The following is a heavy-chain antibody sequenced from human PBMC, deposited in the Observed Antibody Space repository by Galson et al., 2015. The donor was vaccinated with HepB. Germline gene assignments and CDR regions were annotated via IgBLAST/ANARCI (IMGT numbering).Heavy chain of an antibody. V-gene: IGHV3-48*04. Sequence: SLRLSCAASRYIFSTYTIYWVRPAAGKRLEWFSYISSSSTTIYKADSVNGRFTISRDNAKNSLYLEMNSLRAEDTAVYCCVFLRGEDLTPLDYWGQGTLVTVSS. J-gene: IGHJ4*02. D-gene: IGHD2-21*01. CDR2: ISSSSTTI. CDR1: RYIFSTYT. CDR3: VFLRGEDLTPLDY.